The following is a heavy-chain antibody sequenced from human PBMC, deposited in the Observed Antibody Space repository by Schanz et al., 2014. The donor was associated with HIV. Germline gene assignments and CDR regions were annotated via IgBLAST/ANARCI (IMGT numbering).Heavy chain of an antibody. CDR1: GFTFSSYA. Sequence: VQLVESGGGLVKPGGSLRLSCAASGFTFSSYAMSWVRQAPGKGLEWVSAISGSGGGRRYYADSVKGRLTISRGNSKNTLYLQMNSLRAEDTAVYYCARDVSRDSSGHYSDYYYGMDVWGQGTTVTVSS. CDR3: ARDVSRDSSGHYSDYYYGMDV. J-gene: IGHJ6*02. CDR2: ISGSGGGRR. V-gene: IGHV3-23*04. D-gene: IGHD3-22*01.